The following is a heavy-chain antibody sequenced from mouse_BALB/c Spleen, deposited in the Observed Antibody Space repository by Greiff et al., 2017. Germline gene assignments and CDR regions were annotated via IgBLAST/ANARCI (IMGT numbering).Heavy chain of an antibody. J-gene: IGHJ3*01. V-gene: IGHV14-3*02. CDR1: GFNIKDTY. D-gene: IGHD4-1*01. Sequence: VHVKQSGAELVKPGASVKLSCTASGFNIKDTYMHWVKQRPEQGLEWIGRIDPANGNTKYDPKFQGKATITADTSSNTAYLQLSSLTSEDTAVYYCARGGLGRFAYWGQGTLVTVSA. CDR3: ARGGLGRFAY. CDR2: IDPANGNT.